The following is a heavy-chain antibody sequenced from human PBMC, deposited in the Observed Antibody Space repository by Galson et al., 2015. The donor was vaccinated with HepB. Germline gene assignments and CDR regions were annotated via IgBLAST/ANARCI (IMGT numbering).Heavy chain of an antibody. D-gene: IGHD5-24*01. CDR3: ARMEGMATIDEAFDI. CDR2: ISFDGSNK. J-gene: IGHJ3*02. V-gene: IGHV3-30-3*01. Sequence: PLRLSCAASGLTFSNYAMHWVRQAPGKGLEWVALISFDGSNKYYADSVKGRFTISRDNSKNTLYLQMNGLRAEDTAVYYCARMEGMATIDEAFDIWGQGTMVTVSS. CDR1: GLTFSNYA.